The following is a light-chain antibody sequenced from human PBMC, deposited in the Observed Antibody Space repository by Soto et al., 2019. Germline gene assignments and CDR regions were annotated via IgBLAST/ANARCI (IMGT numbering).Light chain of an antibody. J-gene: IGKJ1*01. CDR3: MQALQTPWK. CDR2: LGS. Sequence: DIVMTQSPLSLPVTPGEPASISCRSSQSLLHSNGYNYLDWYLQKPGQSPQLLIYLGSNRASGVPDRFSDSGSGTDFTLKISRVEAEDVGVYYCMQALQTPWKFGQGTKVEIK. CDR1: QSLLHSNGYNY. V-gene: IGKV2-28*01.